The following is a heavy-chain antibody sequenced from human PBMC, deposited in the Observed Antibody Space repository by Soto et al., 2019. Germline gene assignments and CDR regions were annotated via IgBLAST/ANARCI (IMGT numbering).Heavy chain of an antibody. CDR2: ISYDGINK. D-gene: IGHD3-22*01. J-gene: IGHJ4*02. V-gene: IGHV3-30*18. CDR1: GFTFSSYG. CDR3: AKDTRYDSSGYYHY. Sequence: QVQLVESGGGVVQPGRSLRLSCAASGFTFSSYGMHWVRQAPGKGLEWVAVISYDGINKYYADSVKGRFTISRDNSKNTLYLQMNSLRAEDTAVYYCAKDTRYDSSGYYHYWGQGTLVTVSS.